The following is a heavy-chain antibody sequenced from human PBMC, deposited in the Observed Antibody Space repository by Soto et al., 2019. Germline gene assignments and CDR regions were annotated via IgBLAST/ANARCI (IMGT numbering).Heavy chain of an antibody. V-gene: IGHV4-30-4*01. D-gene: IGHD3-10*02. J-gene: IGHJ4*02. CDR3: DRSLKYYSYARNPSSYFDF. CDR2: VYYSGSA. Sequence: LSLTCTVSGDCISSNDYYWNEIRKPPGTGQKWIGYVYYSGSAYYNPSLKTRVTISVDTSKHQFSLQLTSVTAADTAVYYCDRSLKYYSYARNPSSYFDFWGQGTLVTVFS. CDR1: GDCISSNDYY.